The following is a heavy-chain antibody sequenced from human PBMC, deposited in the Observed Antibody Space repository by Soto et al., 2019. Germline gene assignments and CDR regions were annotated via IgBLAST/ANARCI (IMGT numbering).Heavy chain of an antibody. D-gene: IGHD2-15*01. CDR3: GTDSLKTYYYYGMDV. CDR1: GFTFSSYA. Sequence: GGSLRLSCAASGFTFSSYAMSWVRQAPGKELERVSAISGSGGSTYYADSVKGRFTISRDNSKNTLYLQMNSLRAEDTAVYYCGTDSLKTYYYYGMDVWGQGTTVTVSS. CDR2: ISGSGGST. V-gene: IGHV3-23*01. J-gene: IGHJ6*02.